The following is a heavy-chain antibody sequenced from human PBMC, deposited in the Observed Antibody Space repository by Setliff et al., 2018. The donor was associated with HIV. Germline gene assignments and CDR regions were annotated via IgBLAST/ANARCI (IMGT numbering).Heavy chain of an antibody. CDR1: GGSFSGYY. V-gene: IGHV4-34*01. CDR2: INNDRTT. Sequence: PSETLSLTCAAYGGSFSGYYWSWIRQPPGKGREWMGEINNDRTTNYNPSLKSRVTISVDTSKNQFSLTLNSVTAADTAVYYCARGSRQLTIFGVVFNTNYYFMDVWGKGTAVTVSS. D-gene: IGHD3-3*01. J-gene: IGHJ6*03. CDR3: ARGSRQLTIFGVVFNTNYYFMDV.